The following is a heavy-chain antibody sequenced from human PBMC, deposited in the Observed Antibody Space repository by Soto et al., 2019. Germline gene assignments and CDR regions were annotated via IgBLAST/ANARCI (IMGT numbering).Heavy chain of an antibody. CDR2: IYYSGST. CDR1: GGSISSGGYY. D-gene: IGHD4-17*01. Sequence: QVQLQESGPGLVNPSQTLSLTCTVSGGSISSGGYYWSWIRQHPGKGLEWIGYIYYSGSTYYNPSLKNLVTISVDTSKNQFSLKLSSVTAADTAVYYCARGSLTTVTIDAFDIWGQGTMVTVSS. J-gene: IGHJ3*02. V-gene: IGHV4-31*01. CDR3: ARGSLTTVTIDAFDI.